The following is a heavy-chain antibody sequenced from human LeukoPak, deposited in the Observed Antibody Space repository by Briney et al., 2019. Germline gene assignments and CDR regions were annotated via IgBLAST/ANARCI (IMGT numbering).Heavy chain of an antibody. D-gene: IGHD3-22*01. J-gene: IGHJ4*02. CDR2: IYSGGST. Sequence: GGSLRLSCAASGFTVSSNYMSWVRQAPGKGLDWVSVIYSGGSTYYADSVKGRFTISRDNAKNSLYLQMNSLRAEDTAVYYCARVVWGGYCKDYWGQGTLVTVSS. CDR3: ARVVWGGYCKDY. CDR1: GFTVSSNY. V-gene: IGHV3-53*01.